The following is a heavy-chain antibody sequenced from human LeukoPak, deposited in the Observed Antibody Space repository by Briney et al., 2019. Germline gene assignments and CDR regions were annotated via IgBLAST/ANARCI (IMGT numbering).Heavy chain of an antibody. J-gene: IGHJ6*02. CDR1: GGTFSSYT. V-gene: IGHV1-69*13. Sequence: ASVTVSCKASGGTFSSYTISWVRQAPGQGLEWMGGIIPIFGTANYAQKFQGRVTITADESTSTAYMELSSLRSEDTAVYYCARGRYSSSINSMDVWGQGTTVTVSS. D-gene: IGHD6-6*01. CDR2: IIPIFGTA. CDR3: ARGRYSSSINSMDV.